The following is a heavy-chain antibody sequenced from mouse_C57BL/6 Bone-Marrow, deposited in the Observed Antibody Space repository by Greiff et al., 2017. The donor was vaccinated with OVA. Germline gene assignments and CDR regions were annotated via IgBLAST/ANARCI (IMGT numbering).Heavy chain of an antibody. D-gene: IGHD2-5*01. Sequence: QVQLKQPGAELVRPGTSVKLSCKASGYTFTSYWMHWVKQRPGQGLEWIGVIDPSDSYTNYNQKFKGKATLTVDTSSSTAYMQLSSLTSEDSAVYYCARSYSNYPLGAYWGQGTLVTVSA. CDR1: GYTFTSYW. V-gene: IGHV1-59*01. CDR2: IDPSDSYT. J-gene: IGHJ3*01. CDR3: ARSYSNYPLGAY.